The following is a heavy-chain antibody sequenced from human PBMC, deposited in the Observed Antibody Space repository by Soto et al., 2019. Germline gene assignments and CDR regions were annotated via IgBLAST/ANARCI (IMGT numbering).Heavy chain of an antibody. CDR3: ALAGKSITMIVVVPTGY. CDR2: ISAYNGNT. CDR1: GYTFTSYG. D-gene: IGHD3-22*01. Sequence: ASVKVSCKASGYTFTSYGISWVRQAPGQGLEWMGWISAYNGNTNYAQKLQGRVTMTTDTSTSTAYMELRSLRSDDTAVYYCALAGKSITMIVVVPTGYWGQGTLVTVSS. J-gene: IGHJ4*02. V-gene: IGHV1-18*01.